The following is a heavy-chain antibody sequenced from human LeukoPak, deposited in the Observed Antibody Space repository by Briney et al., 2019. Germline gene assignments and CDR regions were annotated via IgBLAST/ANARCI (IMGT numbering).Heavy chain of an antibody. CDR2: IYSGGST. D-gene: IGHD3-3*02. V-gene: IGHV3-53*04. CDR3: ARLYGTFLEWSPYFDY. Sequence: GGSLRLSCAASGFTVSSNCMSWVRQAPGKGLEWVTVIYSGGSTYYADSVKGRFTISRHNSKNTLYLQMNSLRAEDTAVYYCARLYGTFLEWSPYFDYWGQGTLVTVSS. CDR1: GFTVSSNC. J-gene: IGHJ4*02.